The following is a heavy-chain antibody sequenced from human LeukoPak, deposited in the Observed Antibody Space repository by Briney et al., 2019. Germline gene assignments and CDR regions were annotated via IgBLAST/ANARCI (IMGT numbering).Heavy chain of an antibody. V-gene: IGHV1-46*01. CDR2: INPSGGST. CDR1: GYTFTSYY. D-gene: IGHD6-19*01. CDR3: AREVLRGGVAVAGTDWFDP. J-gene: IGHJ5*02. Sequence: ASVKVSCKASGYTFTSYYMHWVRQAPGQGLEWMGIINPSGGSTSYAQKFQGRVTMTRDTSTSTVYMELSSLRSKDTAVYYCAREVLRGGVAVAGTDWFDPWGQGTLVTVSS.